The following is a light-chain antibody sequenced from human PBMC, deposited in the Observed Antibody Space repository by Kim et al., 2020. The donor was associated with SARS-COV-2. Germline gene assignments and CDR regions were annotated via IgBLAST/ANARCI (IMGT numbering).Light chain of an antibody. Sequence: SYELTQPPSISVSPGQTVTLTCSGDKLGEKYSCWYQQKSGQSPILIIYQDFKRPSGIPERFSGSNFGNTATLTISGTQTVDEAEYYCQAWDSGTVVFGGGTQLTVL. CDR2: QDF. CDR1: KLGEKY. V-gene: IGLV3-1*01. J-gene: IGLJ2*01. CDR3: QAWDSGTVV.